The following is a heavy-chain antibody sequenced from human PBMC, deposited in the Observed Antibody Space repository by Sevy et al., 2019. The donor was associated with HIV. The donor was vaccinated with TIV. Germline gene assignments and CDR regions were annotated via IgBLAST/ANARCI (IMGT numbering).Heavy chain of an antibody. Sequence: GGSLRLSCAASGFSFRSYWMTWVRRAPGKGLEWVATLYQDGSEKDYMDSVKGRFTVSRDNAKNSLFLQMNSLRVEDTAVYYCAREGSYGDYMLSYYYGMDVWGQGTTVTVSS. D-gene: IGHD4-17*01. CDR3: AREGSYGDYMLSYYYGMDV. CDR1: GFSFRSYW. J-gene: IGHJ6*02. CDR2: LYQDGSEK. V-gene: IGHV3-7*01.